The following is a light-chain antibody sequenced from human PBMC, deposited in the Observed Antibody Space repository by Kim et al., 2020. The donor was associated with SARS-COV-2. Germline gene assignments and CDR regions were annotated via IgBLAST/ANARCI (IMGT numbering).Light chain of an antibody. CDR2: DVS. CDR1: SSDVGGYNY. CDR3: SSYTSSSTLV. V-gene: IGLV2-14*04. J-gene: IGLJ2*01. Sequence: GQSITISCTGTSSDVGGYNYVPWYQQHPGKAPKLMIYDVSKRPSGVSNRFSGSKSGNTASLTISGLQAEDEADYYCSSYTSSSTLVFGGGTQLTV.